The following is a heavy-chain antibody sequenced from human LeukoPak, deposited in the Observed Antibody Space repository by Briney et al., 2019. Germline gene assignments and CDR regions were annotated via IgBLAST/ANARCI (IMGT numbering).Heavy chain of an antibody. CDR1: GFTFSSYG. CDR2: IWYDGMNK. V-gene: IGHV3-33*01. D-gene: IGHD3-10*01. Sequence: GGSLRLSCATSGFTFSSYGMHWVRQPPGKGLEWVAVIWYDGMNKYYGDSVKGRFTISRDDSKNTLYLQMGSLRDEDTAVYYCAREGSYRLDYWGQGTLATVSS. CDR3: AREGSYRLDY. J-gene: IGHJ4*02.